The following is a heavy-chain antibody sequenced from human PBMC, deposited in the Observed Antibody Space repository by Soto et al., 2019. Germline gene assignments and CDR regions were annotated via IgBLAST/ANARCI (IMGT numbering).Heavy chain of an antibody. CDR2: ISSSSSYI. Sequence: GGSLRLSCAASGFTFSSYSMNWVRQAPGKGLEWVSSISSSSSYIYYADSVKGRFTISRDNAKNSLYLQMKSLRAEDTAVYYCARDKHNDYGSGSLSDAFDIWGQGTMVTVSS. D-gene: IGHD3-10*01. CDR1: GFTFSSYS. J-gene: IGHJ3*02. V-gene: IGHV3-21*01. CDR3: ARDKHNDYGSGSLSDAFDI.